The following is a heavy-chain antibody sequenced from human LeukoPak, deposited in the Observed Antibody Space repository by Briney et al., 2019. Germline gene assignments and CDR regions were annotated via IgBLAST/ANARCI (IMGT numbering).Heavy chain of an antibody. J-gene: IGHJ6*02. V-gene: IGHV1-69*13. CDR1: GGTFSSYA. CDR3: ARGEAITIFGVVTYYYYYGMDV. Sequence: GASVKVSCKASGGTFSSYAISWVRQAPGQGLEWMGGIIPIFGTANYAQKFQGRVTITADESASTAYMELSSLRSEDTAVYYCARGEAITIFGVVTYYYYYGMDVWGQGTTVTVSS. D-gene: IGHD3-3*01. CDR2: IIPIFGTA.